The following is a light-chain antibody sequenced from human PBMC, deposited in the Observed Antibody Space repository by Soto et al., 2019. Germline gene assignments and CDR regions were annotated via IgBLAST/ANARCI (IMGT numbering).Light chain of an antibody. Sequence: QSVLTQPASVSGSPGQSITISCTGTSSDVGSYNLVSWYQQHPGKAPKLMIYEVSKRPSGVSNRFSGSKSGKTASLTISGLQAEDEADYYCCSYAGSSTPYVFGTGTKVTVL. CDR1: SSDVGSYNL. J-gene: IGLJ1*01. CDR3: CSYAGSSTPYV. V-gene: IGLV2-23*02. CDR2: EVS.